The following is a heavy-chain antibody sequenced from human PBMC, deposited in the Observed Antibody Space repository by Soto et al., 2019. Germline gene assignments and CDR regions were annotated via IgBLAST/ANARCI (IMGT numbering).Heavy chain of an antibody. V-gene: IGHV1-3*01. J-gene: IGHJ6*02. Sequence: ASVKVSCKASGYTFTSYAMHWVRQAPGQRLEWMGWINAGNGNTKYSQKFQGRVTITRDTSASTAYMELSSLRSDDTAVYYCTRLVVVAATPDYYGMDVWGQGTTITVSS. CDR3: TRLVVVAATPDYYGMDV. D-gene: IGHD2-15*01. CDR1: GYTFTSYA. CDR2: INAGNGNT.